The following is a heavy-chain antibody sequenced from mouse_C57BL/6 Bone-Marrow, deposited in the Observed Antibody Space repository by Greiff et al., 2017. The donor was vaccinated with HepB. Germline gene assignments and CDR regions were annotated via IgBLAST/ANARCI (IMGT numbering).Heavy chain of an antibody. V-gene: IGHV5-9-1*02. CDR3: TRGYDSWFAY. J-gene: IGHJ3*01. Sequence: EVNVVESGEGLVKPGGSLKLSCAASGFTFSSYAMSWVRQTPEKRLEWVAYISSGGDYIYYADTVKGRFTISRDNARNTLYLQMSSLKSEDTAMYYCTRGYDSWFAYWGQGTLVTVSA. CDR2: ISSGGDYI. CDR1: GFTFSSYA. D-gene: IGHD2-4*01.